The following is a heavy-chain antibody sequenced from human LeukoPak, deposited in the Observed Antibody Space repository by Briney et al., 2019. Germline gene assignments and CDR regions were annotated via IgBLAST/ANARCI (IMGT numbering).Heavy chain of an antibody. CDR3: AKGPQLGSGYHPDY. V-gene: IGHV3-23*01. D-gene: IGHD3-22*01. CDR1: GLTLSSAA. J-gene: IGHJ4*02. Sequence: PGGSLRLSCAASGLTLSSAAMTWVRQAPGQGLEWVSTITGSDDKTYYADSVKGRFTISRDYSRNTLHFQMNSLRAEDTAIYYCAKGPQLGSGYHPDYWGQGTQVTVSS. CDR2: ITGSDDKT.